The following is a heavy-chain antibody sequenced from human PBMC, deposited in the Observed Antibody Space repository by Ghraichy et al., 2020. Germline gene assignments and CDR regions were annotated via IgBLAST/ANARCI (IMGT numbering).Heavy chain of an antibody. Sequence: SETLSLTCTVSGGSISSYYWSWIRQPPGKGLEWIGYIYYSGSTNYNPSLKSRVTISVDTSKNQFSLKLSSVTAADTAVYYCARQFGPANWGYPYYYYGMDVWGQGTTVTVSS. V-gene: IGHV4-59*08. J-gene: IGHJ6*02. CDR2: IYYSGST. CDR1: GGSISSYY. D-gene: IGHD7-27*01. CDR3: ARQFGPANWGYPYYYYGMDV.